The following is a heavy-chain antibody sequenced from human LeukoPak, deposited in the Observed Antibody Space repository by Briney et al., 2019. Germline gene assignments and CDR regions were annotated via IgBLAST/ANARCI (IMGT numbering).Heavy chain of an antibody. Sequence: PERSLRPSCAASGFTFSSYGMHWVRQAPGKGLEWVAVIWYDGSNKFYADSVKGRFTISRYNSKNTLYLQMNSLRADDTAVYYCASDRAAADLDYWGQGTLVTVSS. CDR1: GFTFSSYG. CDR3: ASDRAAADLDY. J-gene: IGHJ4*02. D-gene: IGHD6-13*01. CDR2: IWYDGSNK. V-gene: IGHV3-33*01.